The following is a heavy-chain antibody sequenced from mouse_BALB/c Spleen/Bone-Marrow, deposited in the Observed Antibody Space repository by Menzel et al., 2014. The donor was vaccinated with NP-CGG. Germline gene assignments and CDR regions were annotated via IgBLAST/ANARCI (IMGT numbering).Heavy chain of an antibody. CDR2: IHPNSGNT. CDR3: ARHHRYAYYFDY. CDR1: GYTFTSSW. J-gene: IGHJ2*01. Sequence: VKLQESGSVLVRPGTSVKLSRKASGYTFTSSWIHWARQRPGQGLEWIGEIHPNSGNTNYNEKFKGKATLTIDTSSSTAYVDLSSLTSEDSAVYYCARHHRYAYYFDYWGQGTTLTVSS. D-gene: IGHD2-14*01. V-gene: IGHV1S130*01.